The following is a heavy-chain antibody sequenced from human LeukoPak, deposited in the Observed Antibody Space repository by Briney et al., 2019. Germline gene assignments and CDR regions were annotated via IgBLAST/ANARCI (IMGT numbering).Heavy chain of an antibody. CDR1: GVTVSSNY. Sequence: GGSLRLSCAVSGVTVSSNYMSWVRQAPGRGLEWVSVISGGGTSTYYADSVKGRFTISRDNSKNTLYLQMNSLRAEDTAVYYCAKGPGIVVVPANYFNYWGQGTLVTVSS. CDR2: ISGGGTST. CDR3: AKGPGIVVVPANYFNY. D-gene: IGHD2-15*01. V-gene: IGHV3-23*01. J-gene: IGHJ4*02.